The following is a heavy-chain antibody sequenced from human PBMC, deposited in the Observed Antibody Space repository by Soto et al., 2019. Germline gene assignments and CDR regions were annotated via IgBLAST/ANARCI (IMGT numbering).Heavy chain of an antibody. CDR1: GFTFSSYS. V-gene: IGHV3-21*01. D-gene: IGHD3-10*01. CDR2: ISSSSSYI. J-gene: IGHJ6*02. CDR3: ARDPTYYYGSGGGMDV. Sequence: GGSLRLSCAASGFTFSSYSMNWVRQAPGKGLEWVSSISSSSSYIYYADSVKGRFTISRDNAKNSLYLQMNSLRAEDTAVYYCARDPTYYYGSGGGMDVWGQGTKVTVSS.